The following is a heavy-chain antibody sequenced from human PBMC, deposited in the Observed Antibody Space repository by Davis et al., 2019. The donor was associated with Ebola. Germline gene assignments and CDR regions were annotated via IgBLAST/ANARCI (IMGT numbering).Heavy chain of an antibody. CDR1: GFTFSSYW. D-gene: IGHD2-15*01. Sequence: GESLKISCAASGFTFSSYWMSWVRQAPGKGLEWVANIKRDVSKKNYVDSVKGRFTISRDNAKNSLYLQMNSLRGEDTAVYYCAKDRYCSGGSCSDYFDYWGQGTLVTVSS. V-gene: IGHV3-7*01. CDR2: IKRDVSKK. J-gene: IGHJ4*02. CDR3: AKDRYCSGGSCSDYFDY.